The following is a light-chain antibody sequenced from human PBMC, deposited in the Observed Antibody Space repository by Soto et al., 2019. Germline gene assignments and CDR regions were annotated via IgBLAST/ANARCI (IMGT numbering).Light chain of an antibody. CDR3: QQGYSTPIS. Sequence: DIQMTQSPSSLSASVGDRVTITCRASQSISSYLDWYQQKPGKAPKLLIYAASSLQSGVPSRFSGSGSGTDFTLTISTLQPEDFANYDGQQGYSTPISFGPGNKVDIK. CDR2: AAS. V-gene: IGKV1-39*01. CDR1: QSISSY. J-gene: IGKJ3*01.